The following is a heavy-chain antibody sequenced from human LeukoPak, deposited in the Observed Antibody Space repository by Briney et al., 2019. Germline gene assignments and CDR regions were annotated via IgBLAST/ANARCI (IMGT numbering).Heavy chain of an antibody. V-gene: IGHV3-7*01. CDR1: GLTFSGYW. Sequence: PGGSLRLSCAAFGLTFSGYWMSWVRQAPGKGLEWLANIKQDGSERYYVDSAKGRFTIHRNKAKISLFLQVNSLRVEDTAVYYCATTSGGYCDITSSYTGRFDFWGQGTLVTVSS. J-gene: IGHJ4*02. CDR2: IKQDGSER. D-gene: IGHD2-2*02. CDR3: ATTSGGYCDITSSYTGRFDF.